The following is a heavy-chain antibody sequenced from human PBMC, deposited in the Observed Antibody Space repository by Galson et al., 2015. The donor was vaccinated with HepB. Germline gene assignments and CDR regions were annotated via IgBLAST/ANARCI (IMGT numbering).Heavy chain of an antibody. J-gene: IGHJ4*02. CDR1: GYTFTGYY. CDR3: ARDGLLWFREPSPIDY. Sequence: SVKVSCKASGYTFTGYYMHWVRQAPGQGLEWMGRINPNSGGTNYAQKFQGRVTMTRDTSISTAYMELSRLRSDDTAVYYCARDGLLWFREPSPIDYWGQGTLVTVSS. V-gene: IGHV1-2*06. CDR2: INPNSGGT. D-gene: IGHD3-10*01.